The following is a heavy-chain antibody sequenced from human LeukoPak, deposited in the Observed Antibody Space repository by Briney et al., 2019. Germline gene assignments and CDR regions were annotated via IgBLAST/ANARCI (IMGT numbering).Heavy chain of an antibody. CDR2: ISGSGGST. D-gene: IGHD6-19*01. V-gene: IGHV3-23*01. CDR1: GFSLSNYW. J-gene: IGHJ4*02. Sequence: PGGSLRVSCAASGFSLSNYWMHWVRQAPGKGLEWVSAISGSGGSTYYADSVKGRFTISRDNSKDTLYLQMNSLRAEDTAVYYCAKVSDSSGWYFDYWGQGTLVTVSS. CDR3: AKVSDSSGWYFDY.